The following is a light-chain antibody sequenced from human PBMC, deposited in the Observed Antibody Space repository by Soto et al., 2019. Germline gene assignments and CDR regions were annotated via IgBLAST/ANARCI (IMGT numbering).Light chain of an antibody. J-gene: IGLJ1*01. Sequence: QSALTQPASVSGSPGQSITISCTGTSSDVGGYNYVSWYQQHPGKAPKLLIYEVSNRPSGVSNRFSGSKSGNTASLTISGLQAEDEADYYCSSYTSSSTLVFGTVNKVTVL. CDR1: SSDVGGYNY. V-gene: IGLV2-14*01. CDR2: EVS. CDR3: SSYTSSSTLV.